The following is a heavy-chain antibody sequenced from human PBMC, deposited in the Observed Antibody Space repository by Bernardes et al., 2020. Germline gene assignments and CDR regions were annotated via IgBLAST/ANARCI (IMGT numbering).Heavy chain of an antibody. Sequence: GGSLRLSCAASGFSFKTFWMSWVRQAPGKGLEWVANIKLDGSEKYYVDSVKGRFTIYRNTAENSLHLQMNSLRAEDTSVYYCAREAVKDGWTDGVDAFDIWGQGTMVTVSS. CDR1: GFSFKTFW. J-gene: IGHJ3*02. CDR2: IKLDGSEK. CDR3: AREAVKDGWTDGVDAFDI. V-gene: IGHV3-7*03. D-gene: IGHD2-15*01.